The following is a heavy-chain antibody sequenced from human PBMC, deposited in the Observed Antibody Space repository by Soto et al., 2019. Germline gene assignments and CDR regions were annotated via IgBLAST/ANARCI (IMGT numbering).Heavy chain of an antibody. CDR2: MNPNSGNT. CDR3: ARALTRLRVVAAREGDAFDI. Sequence: QVQLVQSGAEVKKPGASVKVSCKASGYTFTSYDINWVRQATGQGLEWMGWMNPNSGNTGYAQKFQGRVTMTRNTSISTAYMELSSLRSEDTAVYYCARALTRLRVVAAREGDAFDIWGQGTMVTVSS. V-gene: IGHV1-8*01. J-gene: IGHJ3*02. CDR1: GYTFTSYD. D-gene: IGHD2-15*01.